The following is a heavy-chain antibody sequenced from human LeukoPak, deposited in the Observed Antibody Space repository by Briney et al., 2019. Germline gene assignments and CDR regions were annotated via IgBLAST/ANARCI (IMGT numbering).Heavy chain of an antibody. Sequence: GGSLRLSCAAPGIIFSNSAMHWVRQGPGKGLECISTISSDGGSTYYANSVKGRFTISRDNSKNTLYLQMGSLRAEDMAVYYCARGRQGAKTRYFDLWGRGTQVTVSS. V-gene: IGHV3-64*01. J-gene: IGHJ2*01. CDR3: ARGRQGAKTRYFDL. D-gene: IGHD1-26*01. CDR2: ISSDGGST. CDR1: GIIFSNSA.